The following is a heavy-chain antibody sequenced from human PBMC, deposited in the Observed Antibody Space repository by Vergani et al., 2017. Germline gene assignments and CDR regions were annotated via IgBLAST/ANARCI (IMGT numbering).Heavy chain of an antibody. CDR3: ARGGVAGPTGYYYYYMDV. V-gene: IGHV4-34*01. CDR2: INHSGST. D-gene: IGHD6-19*01. Sequence: QVQLQQWGAGLLKPSETLSLTCAVYGGSFSGYYWSWIRQPPGKGLEWIGEINHSGSTNYNPSLKNRLTITVETSKNQFSLKLSSVPAADTAVYYCARGGVAGPTGYYYYYMDVWGKGTTVTVSS. J-gene: IGHJ6*03. CDR1: GGSFSGYY.